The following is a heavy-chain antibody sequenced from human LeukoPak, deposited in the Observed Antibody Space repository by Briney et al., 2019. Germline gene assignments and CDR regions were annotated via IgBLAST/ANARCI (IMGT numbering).Heavy chain of an antibody. CDR1: GFMFSSYA. CDR3: AKVYRDYGDYFAFDI. D-gene: IGHD4-17*01. J-gene: IGHJ3*02. Sequence: GGSLRLSCAASGFMFSSYAMSWVRQAPGKGLEWVSAISGSGGSTYYADSVKGRFTISRDNSKNTLYLQMSTLRAEDTAVYYCAKVYRDYGDYFAFDIWGQGTMVTVSS. CDR2: ISGSGGST. V-gene: IGHV3-23*01.